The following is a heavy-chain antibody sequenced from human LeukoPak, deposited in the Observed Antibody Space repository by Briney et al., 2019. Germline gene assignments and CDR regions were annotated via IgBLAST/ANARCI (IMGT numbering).Heavy chain of an antibody. CDR1: GGTFSSYA. CDR3: ARESGGVYNWNDAWWFDP. Sequence: ASVKVSCKASGGTFSSYAISWVRQAPGQGLEWMGGIIPIFGTANYAQKFQGRVTITADESTSTAYMELSSLRSEDTAVYYCARESGGVYNWNDAWWFDPWGQGTLVTVSS. V-gene: IGHV1-69*13. D-gene: IGHD1-20*01. J-gene: IGHJ5*02. CDR2: IIPIFGTA.